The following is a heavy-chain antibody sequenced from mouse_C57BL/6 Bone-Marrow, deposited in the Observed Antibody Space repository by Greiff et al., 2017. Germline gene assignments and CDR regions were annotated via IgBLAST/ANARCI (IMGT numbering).Heavy chain of an antibody. Sequence: EVQRVESEGGLVQPGSSMKLSCTASGFTFSDYYMAWVRQVPEKGLEWVANINYDGSSTYYLDSLKSRFIISRDNAKNILYLQMSSLKSEDTATYYCARDNDYDGYAMDYWGQGTSVTVSS. J-gene: IGHJ4*01. D-gene: IGHD2-4*01. CDR2: INYDGSST. CDR3: ARDNDYDGYAMDY. V-gene: IGHV5-16*01. CDR1: GFTFSDYY.